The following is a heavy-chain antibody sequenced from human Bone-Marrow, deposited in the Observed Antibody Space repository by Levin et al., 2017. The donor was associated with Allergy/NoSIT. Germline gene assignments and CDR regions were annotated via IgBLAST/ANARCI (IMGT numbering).Heavy chain of an antibody. V-gene: IGHV3-23*01. D-gene: IGHD5-18*01. Sequence: HSGGSLRLSCAASGFTFNSYAMNWVRQAPGKGLEWVSSINSGGTGTYYADSVKGRFTISRDNSKSTLSLQMDSLRAEDTATYYCARDAALKLRYTPLGGWFDAWGQGTMVTVSS. CDR1: GFTFNSYA. J-gene: IGHJ5*02. CDR3: ARDAALKLRYTPLGGWFDA. CDR2: INSGGTGT.